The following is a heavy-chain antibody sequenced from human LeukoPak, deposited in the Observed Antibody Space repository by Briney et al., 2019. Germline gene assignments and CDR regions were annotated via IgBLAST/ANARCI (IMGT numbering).Heavy chain of an antibody. CDR1: GYTFTSYG. D-gene: IGHD5-24*01. CDR2: INAGNGNT. J-gene: IGHJ4*02. V-gene: IGHV1-3*03. Sequence: ASVKVSCKASGYTFTSYGISWVRQAPGQRLEWMGWINAGNGNTKYSQEFQGIVTITRDTSASTAYMELSSLRSEDMAVYYCALAMATIWSFDYWGQGTLVTVSS. CDR3: ALAMATIWSFDY.